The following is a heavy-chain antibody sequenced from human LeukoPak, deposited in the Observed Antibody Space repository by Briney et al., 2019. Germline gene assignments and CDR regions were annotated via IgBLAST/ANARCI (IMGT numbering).Heavy chain of an antibody. CDR2: MKPNRGNT. CDR1: GYTFTSYD. V-gene: IGHV1-8*01. D-gene: IGHD2-2*01. CDR3: ARGRRGYCSSTRCNWFDP. Sequence: ASVKVSCKASGYTFTSYDIDWVRQATGQGLEWMGWMKPNRGNTGYAQKFQARVTMTRNTSISTAYMELSSLRSEDTAVYYCARGRRGYCSSTRCNWFDPWGQGTLVTVSS. J-gene: IGHJ5*02.